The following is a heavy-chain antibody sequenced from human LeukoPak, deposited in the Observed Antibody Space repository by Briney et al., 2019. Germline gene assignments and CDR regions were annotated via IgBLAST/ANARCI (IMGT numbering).Heavy chain of an antibody. J-gene: IGHJ6*02. CDR2: ISYDGSNK. CDR3: ARDEDDSSGYYYLWPLKYYYYGMDV. Sequence: GGSLRLSCAASGFTFSSYAMHWVRQAPGKGLEWVAVISYDGSNKYYADPVKGRFTISRDNSKNTLYLQMNSLRAEDTAVYYCARDEDDSSGYYYLWPLKYYYYGMDVWGQGTTVTVSS. D-gene: IGHD3-22*01. V-gene: IGHV3-30-3*01. CDR1: GFTFSSYA.